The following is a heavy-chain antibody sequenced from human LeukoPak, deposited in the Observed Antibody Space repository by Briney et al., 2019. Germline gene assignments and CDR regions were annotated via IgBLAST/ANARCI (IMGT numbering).Heavy chain of an antibody. D-gene: IGHD3-9*01. V-gene: IGHV3-48*03. J-gene: IGHJ4*02. CDR1: GFTFSSYE. CDR2: ISSSGSTI. CDR3: AREGPIFYYSDY. Sequence: GGSLRLSCAASGFTFSSYEMNWVRQAPGKGLEWVSYISSSGSTIYYADSVKGRFTISRDNAKNSLYLQMNSLRAEDTAVYYCAREGPIFYYSDYWGQGTLVTVSS.